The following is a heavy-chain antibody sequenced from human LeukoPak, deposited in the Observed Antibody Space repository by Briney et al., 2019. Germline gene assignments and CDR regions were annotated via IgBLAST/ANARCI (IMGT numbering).Heavy chain of an antibody. Sequence: AGSLRLTCAASGVTFSNAWMSWIRKGPGQGTDLDGRVKINNSGRTNDYAAPVKGRFTISRDDSKNTLYLQMNSLKTEDTAVYYCTTDRNLYYYGSGSYYNYFDYWGQGTLVTVSS. J-gene: IGHJ4*02. D-gene: IGHD3-10*01. CDR3: TTDRNLYYYGSGSYYNYFDY. CDR1: GVTFSNAW. V-gene: IGHV3-15*01. CDR2: VKINNSGRTN.